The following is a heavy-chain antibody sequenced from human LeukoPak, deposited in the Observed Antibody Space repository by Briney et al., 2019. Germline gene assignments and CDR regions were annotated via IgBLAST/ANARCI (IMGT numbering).Heavy chain of an antibody. D-gene: IGHD1-26*01. Sequence: GRSLRLSCAASAFTFSSYSMNWVSQAPGKWLEWLSYISSSSTTIYYADSVKGRLTISRANAKNSLYLQMNRLRAEDTAVYYGAGRGGGSYFDYWGQGTLVTVSS. CDR2: ISSSSTTI. CDR3: AGRGGGSYFDY. J-gene: IGHJ4*02. V-gene: IGHV3-48*04. CDR1: AFTFSSYS.